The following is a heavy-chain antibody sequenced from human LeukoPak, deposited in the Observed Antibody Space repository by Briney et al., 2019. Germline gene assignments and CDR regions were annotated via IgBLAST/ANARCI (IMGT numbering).Heavy chain of an antibody. Sequence: ASVKVSCEASGYSFIGYYMHWVRQTPGQGLEWMGWIKSNSGGTHYAQKFQGRVTMTRDTSITTAYMELSRLTSDDTAVYYCARDQGGTIDYWGQGTLVTVSS. CDR1: GYSFIGYY. V-gene: IGHV1-2*02. CDR2: IKSNSGGT. D-gene: IGHD1-7*01. J-gene: IGHJ4*02. CDR3: ARDQGGTIDY.